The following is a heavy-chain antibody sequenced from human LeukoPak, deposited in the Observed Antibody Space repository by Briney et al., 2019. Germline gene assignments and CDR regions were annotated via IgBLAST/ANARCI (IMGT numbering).Heavy chain of an antibody. D-gene: IGHD4-17*01. Sequence: GGSLRLSCAASGFTFSDYYMSWIRQAPGKGLEWVSYISSSGSTIYYADSVKGRFTISRDNAKNSLYLQMNSLRAEDTAVYYCASTSVSAAFDIWGQGTMVTVSS. J-gene: IGHJ3*02. CDR2: ISSSGSTI. CDR1: GFTFSDYY. V-gene: IGHV3-11*01. CDR3: ASTSVSAAFDI.